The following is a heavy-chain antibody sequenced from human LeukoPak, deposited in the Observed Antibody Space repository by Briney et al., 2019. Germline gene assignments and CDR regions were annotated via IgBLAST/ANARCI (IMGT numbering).Heavy chain of an antibody. CDR1: GYSFTSYW. J-gene: IGHJ4*02. CDR3: ARLYYYDSSGHPNIDY. V-gene: IGHV5-10-1*01. D-gene: IGHD3-22*01. CDR2: IDPSDSYT. Sequence: GESLNISCKGSGYSFTSYWISWVRQMPGKGLEWMGRIDPSDSYTNYSPSFQGHVTISADKSISTAYLQWSSLKASDTAMYYCARLYYYDSSGHPNIDYWGQGTLVTVSS.